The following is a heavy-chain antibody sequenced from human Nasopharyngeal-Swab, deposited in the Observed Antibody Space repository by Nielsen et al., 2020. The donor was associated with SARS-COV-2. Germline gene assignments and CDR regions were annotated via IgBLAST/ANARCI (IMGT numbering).Heavy chain of an antibody. J-gene: IGHJ4*02. CDR2: INPAGVT. D-gene: IGHD1-1*01. V-gene: IGHV3-13*01. Sequence: GESLKISCAASGFTFSNYDMHWVRQATGKGLEWLSGINPAGVTYSPDSVKGRFTISRENAKNSFYLQMNSLIAEDTAVYFCARGTSTSPGIDYWGQGILVTVSS. CDR3: ARGTSTSPGIDY. CDR1: GFTFSNYD.